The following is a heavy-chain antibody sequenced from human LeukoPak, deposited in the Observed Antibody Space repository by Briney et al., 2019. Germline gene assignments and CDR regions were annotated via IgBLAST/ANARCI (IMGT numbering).Heavy chain of an antibody. CDR1: GFTFSSYA. Sequence: GGSLRLSCAASGFTFSSYAMSWARQAPGKGLEWVSAISGSGGSTYYADSVKGRFTISRDNSKNTLYLQMNSLRAEDTAVYYCAKVDVSGREAVAGMNWFDPWGQGTLVTVSS. J-gene: IGHJ5*02. CDR2: ISGSGGST. D-gene: IGHD6-19*01. CDR3: AKVDVSGREAVAGMNWFDP. V-gene: IGHV3-23*01.